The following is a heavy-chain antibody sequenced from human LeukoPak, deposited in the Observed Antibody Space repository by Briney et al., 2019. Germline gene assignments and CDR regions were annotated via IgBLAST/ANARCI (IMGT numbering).Heavy chain of an antibody. J-gene: IGHJ5*02. Sequence: ASVKVPGKASGGTFSSYAISWVRQAPGQGLEWMGIINPSGGSTSYAQKFQGRVTMTRDMSTSTVYMELSSLRSEDTAVYYCARDGARITMVRGVISWFDPWGQGTLVTVSS. D-gene: IGHD3-10*01. CDR1: GGTFSSYA. CDR2: INPSGGST. CDR3: ARDGARITMVRGVISWFDP. V-gene: IGHV1-46*01.